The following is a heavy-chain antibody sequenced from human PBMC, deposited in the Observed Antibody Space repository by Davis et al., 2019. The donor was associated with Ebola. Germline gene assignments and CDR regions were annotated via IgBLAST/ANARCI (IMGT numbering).Heavy chain of an antibody. D-gene: IGHD6-19*01. CDR2: IIPILGIT. CDR1: GGTFSSYA. V-gene: IGHV1-69*04. J-gene: IGHJ6*02. Sequence: AASVKVSCKASGGTFSSYAISWVRQAPGQGLEWMGRIIPILGITNYAQKFQGRVTITADKSTSTDYMELSSLRSEDTDVYYCARVGAVAAENNYYYGMDVWGQGTTVTVSS. CDR3: ARVGAVAAENNYYYGMDV.